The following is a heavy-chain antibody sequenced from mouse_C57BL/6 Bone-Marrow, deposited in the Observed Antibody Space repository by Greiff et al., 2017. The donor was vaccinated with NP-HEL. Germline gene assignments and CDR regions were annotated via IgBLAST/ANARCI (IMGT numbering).Heavy chain of an antibody. CDR2: IDPNSGGT. CDR3: AREGYYYYDYGEFAY. Sequence: QVQLQQPGAELVKPGASVKLSCKASGYTFTSYWMHWVKQRPGRGLEWIGRIDPNSGGTKYNEKFKSKATLTVDKPSSTAYMQLSSLTSGDSAVYYCAREGYYYYDYGEFAYWGQGTLVTVSA. V-gene: IGHV1-72*01. D-gene: IGHD2-4*01. CDR1: GYTFTSYW. J-gene: IGHJ3*01.